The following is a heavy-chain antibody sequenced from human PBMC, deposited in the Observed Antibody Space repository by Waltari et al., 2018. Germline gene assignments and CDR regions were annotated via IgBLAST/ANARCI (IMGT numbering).Heavy chain of an antibody. CDR3: ARHNSGWYFDH. J-gene: IGHJ4*02. D-gene: IGHD5-12*01. V-gene: IGHV4-59*08. CDR2: IYYSGDI. CDR1: GVSISSSY. Sequence: QVHLQESGPGLVKPSETLSLTCSVSGVSISSSYWGRVRQPPGKGLEWIGYIYYSGDIGYNPSLRGRVTISVDTSKNHPALELTSVTAADTAVYYCARHNSGWYFDHWGQGTLITVSS.